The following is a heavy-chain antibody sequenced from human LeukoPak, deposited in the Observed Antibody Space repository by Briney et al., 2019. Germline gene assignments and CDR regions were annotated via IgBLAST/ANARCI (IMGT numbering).Heavy chain of an antibody. Sequence: ASETLSLTCAVYGESFSGYYWSWIRQPPGKGLEWIGEINHSGSTNYNPSLKSRVTISVDTSKNQFSLKLSSVTAADTAVYYCARLRRYYGSGSYQIIAYRYYYMDVWGKGTTVTISS. CDR1: GESFSGYY. CDR3: ARLRRYYGSGSYQIIAYRYYYMDV. D-gene: IGHD3-10*01. J-gene: IGHJ6*03. CDR2: INHSGST. V-gene: IGHV4-34*01.